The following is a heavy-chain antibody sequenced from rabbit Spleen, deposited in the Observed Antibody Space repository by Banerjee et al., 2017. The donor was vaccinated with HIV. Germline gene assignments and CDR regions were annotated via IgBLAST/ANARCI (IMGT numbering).Heavy chain of an antibody. V-gene: IGHV1S45*01. CDR1: GFDFSSYG. CDR3: ARETSSGWGIVSFYFTL. D-gene: IGHD4-1*01. Sequence: QEQLVESGGGLVQPGGSLKLSCKASGFDFSSYGVSWVRQAPGKGLEWIGYIDPIFGRTYYASWAKGRFIMFRTSSTTVTLQMTSLTAADTATYFCARETSSGWGIVSFYFTLWGPGTLVTVS. CDR2: IDPIFGRT. J-gene: IGHJ4*01.